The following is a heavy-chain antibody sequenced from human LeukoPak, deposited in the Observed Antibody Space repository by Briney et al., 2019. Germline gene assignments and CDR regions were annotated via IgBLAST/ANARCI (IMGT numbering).Heavy chain of an antibody. J-gene: IGHJ5*02. Sequence: SETLSLTCTVSGGSIRSSSYNWGWIRQPPGKGLEWIGSIYYSGSTYYNPSLKSRVTISVDTSKNQFSLKLSSVTAADTAVYCCARHVPPAAMWRINWFDPWGQGTLVTVSS. CDR2: IYYSGST. CDR3: ARHVPPAAMWRINWFDP. CDR1: GGSIRSSSYN. V-gene: IGHV4-39*01. D-gene: IGHD2-2*01.